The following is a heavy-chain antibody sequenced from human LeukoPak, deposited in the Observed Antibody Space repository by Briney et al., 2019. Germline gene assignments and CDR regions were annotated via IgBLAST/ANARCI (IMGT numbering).Heavy chain of an antibody. Sequence: SETLSLTCTVSGGSISSGDYYWSWIRQPPGKGLEWIGYIYYSGRNYYNPSLKSRVTISVDTSKNQFSLKLSSVTAADTAVYYCARGLFMVRGVIITSNWFDPWGQGTLVTVSS. CDR2: IYYSGRN. J-gene: IGHJ5*02. CDR1: GGSISSGDYY. D-gene: IGHD3-10*01. V-gene: IGHV4-30-4*08. CDR3: ARGLFMVRGVIITSNWFDP.